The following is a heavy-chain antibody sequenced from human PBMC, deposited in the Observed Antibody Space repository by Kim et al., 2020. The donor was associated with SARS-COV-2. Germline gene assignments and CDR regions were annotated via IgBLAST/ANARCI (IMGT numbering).Heavy chain of an antibody. CDR2: GST. V-gene: IGHV4-4*07. Sequence: GSTNHNPSLQSRVTMSVDTSKNQFSLKLSSVTAADTAVYYCASIAAAGILWGQGTLVTVSS. D-gene: IGHD6-13*01. J-gene: IGHJ4*02. CDR3: ASIAAAGIL.